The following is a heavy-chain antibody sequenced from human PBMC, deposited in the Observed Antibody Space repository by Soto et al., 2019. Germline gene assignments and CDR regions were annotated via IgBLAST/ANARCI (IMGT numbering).Heavy chain of an antibody. CDR2: IYPGDSDT. D-gene: IGHD4-17*01. Sequence: GESLKISCKGSGYSFTSYWIGWVRQMPGKGLEWMGIIYPGDSDTRYSPSFQGQVTISADKSISTAYLQWSSLKASDTAMYYCARLLITTVESYYYYYYGMDVWGQGTTVTVSS. J-gene: IGHJ6*02. CDR1: GYSFTSYW. CDR3: ARLLITTVESYYYYYYGMDV. V-gene: IGHV5-51*01.